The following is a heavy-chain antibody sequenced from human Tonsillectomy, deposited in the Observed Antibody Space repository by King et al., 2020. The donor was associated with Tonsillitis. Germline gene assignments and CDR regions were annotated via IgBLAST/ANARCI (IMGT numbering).Heavy chain of an antibody. V-gene: IGHV3-7*03. D-gene: IGHD3-3*01. CDR1: GFTFSSYW. J-gene: IGHJ4*02. CDR2: IKQDGSEK. Sequence: QLVQSGGGLVQPGGSLRLSCAASGFTFSSYWMSWVRQAPGKGLEWVANIKQDGSEKYYVDSVKGRFTISRDNAKNSLYLQMNSLRAEDTAGYYCARDRGTYYDFWSGYSNWGQGTLVTVSS. CDR3: ARDRGTYYDFWSGYSN.